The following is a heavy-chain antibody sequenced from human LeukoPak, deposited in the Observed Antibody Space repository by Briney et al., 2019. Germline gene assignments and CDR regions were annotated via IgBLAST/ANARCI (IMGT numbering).Heavy chain of an antibody. D-gene: IGHD6-13*01. CDR3: AKDPAGGTVNWFDP. CDR2: ISGSGGTT. CDR1: GFTFSSYA. Sequence: GGSLRLSCAASGFTFSSYAMNWVRQAPGKELGWLSGISGSGGTTYYAASVKGRFTISRDNSKNTLYLQMNSLRAEDTAVYYCAKDPAGGTVNWFDPWGQGTLVTVSS. J-gene: IGHJ5*02. V-gene: IGHV3-23*01.